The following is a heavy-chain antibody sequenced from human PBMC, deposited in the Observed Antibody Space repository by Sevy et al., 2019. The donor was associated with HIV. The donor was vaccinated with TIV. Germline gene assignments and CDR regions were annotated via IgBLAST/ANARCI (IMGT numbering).Heavy chain of an antibody. Sequence: GGSLRLSCAASGFTFSSYSMNWVRQAPGKGLEWVSSISSSSSYIYYAASVKGRFTISRDNAKNSLYLQMNSLRAEDTAVYYCARVGTVIDAFDIWGQGTMVTVSS. CDR3: ARVGTVIDAFDI. CDR1: GFTFSSYS. D-gene: IGHD3-22*01. J-gene: IGHJ3*02. V-gene: IGHV3-21*01. CDR2: ISSSSSYI.